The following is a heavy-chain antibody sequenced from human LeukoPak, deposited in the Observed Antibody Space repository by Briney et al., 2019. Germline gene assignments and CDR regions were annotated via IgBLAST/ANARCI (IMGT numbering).Heavy chain of an antibody. CDR1: GFTVSSNY. D-gene: IGHD3-22*01. CDR2: IYSGGRT. V-gene: IGHV3-66*01. Sequence: GGSLRLSCAASGFTVSSNYMNWVRQAPGKGLEWASVIYSGGRTYYADSVKGRFIISRDNSKNMVYLQMNSLRAEDTALYCCARGDRAASGYDSWGQGTLVTVSS. J-gene: IGHJ4*02. CDR3: ARGDRAASGYDS.